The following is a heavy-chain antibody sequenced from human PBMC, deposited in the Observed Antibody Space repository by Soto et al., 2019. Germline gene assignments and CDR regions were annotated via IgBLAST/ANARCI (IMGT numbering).Heavy chain of an antibody. CDR1: GGSISSGDYY. CDR3: ARNCIAAAGTSVYFDY. Sequence: QVQLQESGPGLVKPSQTLSLTCTVSGGSISSGDYYWSWIRQPPGKGLEWIGYIYYSGSTYYNPSLKNRVTISVDTSKNQFSLKLSSVTAADTAVYYCARNCIAAAGTSVYFDYWGQGTLVTVSS. D-gene: IGHD6-13*01. V-gene: IGHV4-30-4*01. J-gene: IGHJ4*02. CDR2: IYYSGST.